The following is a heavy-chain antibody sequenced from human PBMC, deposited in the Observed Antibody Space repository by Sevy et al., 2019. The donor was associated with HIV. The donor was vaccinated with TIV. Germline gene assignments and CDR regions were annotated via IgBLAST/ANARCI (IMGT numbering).Heavy chain of an antibody. CDR3: TRVRYNYGSYYFDY. D-gene: IGHD1-1*01. CDR2: ISAYNGNT. V-gene: IGHV1-18*01. CDR1: GYTFTSYG. J-gene: IGHJ4*02. Sequence: ASVKVSCKASGYTFTSYGISWVRQAPGQGLEWMGWISAYNGNTNYAQKLQGRVTMTTDTSTSTAYMELRSLRSDDTAVYYCTRVRYNYGSYYFDYWGQGTLVTVSS.